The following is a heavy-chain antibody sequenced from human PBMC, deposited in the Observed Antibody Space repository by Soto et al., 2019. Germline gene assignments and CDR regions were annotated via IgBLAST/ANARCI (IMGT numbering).Heavy chain of an antibody. J-gene: IGHJ3*02. CDR1: SGSISSGSYY. Sequence: SETLSLTCTVSSGSISSGSYYWDWIRQPPGKGLEWIGNIYYSGSTNYNPSLESRVIISVDTSKNQFSLKLSSVTAADTAVYYCARQTDSYYTFDAFDIWGQGTMVTVSS. V-gene: IGHV4-39*01. D-gene: IGHD3-22*01. CDR2: IYYSGST. CDR3: ARQTDSYYTFDAFDI.